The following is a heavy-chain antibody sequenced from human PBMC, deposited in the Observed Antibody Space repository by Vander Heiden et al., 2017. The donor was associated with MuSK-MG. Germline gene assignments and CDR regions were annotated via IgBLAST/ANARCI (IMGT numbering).Heavy chain of an antibody. V-gene: IGHV1-69*01. D-gene: IGHD3-10*01. CDR2: IIPFFGTT. CDR3: ARGGYYYGSGDNNYYYYMDV. J-gene: IGHJ6*03. CDR1: GGTFNSYG. Sequence: QVQLVQSGAEVKKPGSSVKVSCKASGGTFNSYGITWVRAAPGQGLEWKGGIIPFFGTTNYAQKFQGRVTITADESTTTAYMELSSLRSEDTAVYYCARGGYYYGSGDNNYYYYMDVWGTGTTVTVSS.